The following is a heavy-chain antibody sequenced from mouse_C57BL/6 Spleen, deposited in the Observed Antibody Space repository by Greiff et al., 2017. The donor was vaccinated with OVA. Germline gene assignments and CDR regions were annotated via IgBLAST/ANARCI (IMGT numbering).Heavy chain of an antibody. D-gene: IGHD4-1*02. CDR2: IWSDGST. V-gene: IGHV2-6*03. CDR3: ARQLRKYYYAMDY. Sequence: VNVVESGPGLVAPSQSLSITCTVSGFSLTSYGVHWVRQPPGKGLEWLVVIWSDGSTTYNSALKSRLSISKDNSKSQVFLKMNSLQTDDTAMYYCARQLRKYYYAMDYWGQGTSVTVSS. J-gene: IGHJ4*01. CDR1: GFSLTSYG.